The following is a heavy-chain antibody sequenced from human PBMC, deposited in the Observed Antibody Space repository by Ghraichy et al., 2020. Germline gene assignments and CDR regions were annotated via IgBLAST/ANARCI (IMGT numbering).Heavy chain of an antibody. CDR2: IHYSGST. CDR1: GDSISSSSYY. D-gene: IGHD2-2*01. V-gene: IGHV4-39*01. Sequence: SETLSLTCTVSGDSISSSSYYWGWIRQPPGKGLEWIASIHYSGSTYHNPSLKSRVTISVDTSKNQFSLKLSFVTAADTAVYYCARHKGYCYSSSSCYTDWFDPWGQGTLVTFSS. CDR3: ARHKGYCYSSSSCYTDWFDP. J-gene: IGHJ5*02.